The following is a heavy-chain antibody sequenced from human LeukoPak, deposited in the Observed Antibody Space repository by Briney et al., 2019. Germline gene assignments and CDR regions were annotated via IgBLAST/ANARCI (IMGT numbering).Heavy chain of an antibody. CDR1: GFTFSDYY. V-gene: IGHV3-11*01. J-gene: IGHJ6*02. CDR2: ISSSCSDI. D-gene: IGHD3-3*01. CDR3: ARDLYDFWSGWYYYYGMDV. Sequence: GGSLRLSCAASGFTFSDYYMSWIRQAPGRGLEWVSYISSSCSDISYADSMKGRFTISRDNAKNSLYLRMNSLRAEDTAVYYCARDLYDFWSGWYYYYGMDVWGQGTTVTVSS.